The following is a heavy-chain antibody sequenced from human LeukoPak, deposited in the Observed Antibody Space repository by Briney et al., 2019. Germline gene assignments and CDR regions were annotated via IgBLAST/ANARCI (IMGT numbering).Heavy chain of an antibody. CDR1: GYTFTSYG. CDR2: ISAYNGNT. D-gene: IGHD3-3*01. CDR3: ARDSSGSQADYDFWSGPG. V-gene: IGHV1-18*01. Sequence: GASVKVSCKASGYTFTSYGISWVRQAPGQGLEWMGWISAYNGNTNYAQKLQGRVTMTTDTSTSTAYMELRSLRSDDTAVYYCARDSSGSQADYDFWSGPGWGQGTLVTVSS. J-gene: IGHJ4*02.